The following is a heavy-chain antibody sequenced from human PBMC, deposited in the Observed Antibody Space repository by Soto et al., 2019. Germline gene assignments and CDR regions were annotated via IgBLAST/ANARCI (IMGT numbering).Heavy chain of an antibody. Sequence: ASVKVSCKASGYTFTTYGMRWVRQAPGQRLEWMGWVNTGNGNTAYSQKFQGRVTITRDTSASTGYMEVSSLSSEDMAVYYCAVGPASGEFDYWGQGTLVTVS. D-gene: IGHD3-3*01. CDR2: VNTGNGNT. CDR1: GYTFTTYG. V-gene: IGHV1-3*04. J-gene: IGHJ4*02. CDR3: AVGPASGEFDY.